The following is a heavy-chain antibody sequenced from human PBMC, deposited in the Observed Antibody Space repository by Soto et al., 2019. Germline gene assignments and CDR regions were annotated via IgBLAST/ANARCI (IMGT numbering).Heavy chain of an antibody. D-gene: IGHD3-3*01. J-gene: IGHJ6*03. CDR1: GRAFGGYY. V-gene: IGHV4-34*01. Sequence: SPTLSLTCAVDGRAFGGYYWGWISQPPRKGLDWIGEFNHSGSTNYHPSLKSRVTISVDTSKNQFSLKLSSVTAADTAVYYCARGSTDYDFWSGLRGNYYYYYMDVWGKGTTVT. CDR2: FNHSGST. CDR3: ARGSTDYDFWSGLRGNYYYYYMDV.